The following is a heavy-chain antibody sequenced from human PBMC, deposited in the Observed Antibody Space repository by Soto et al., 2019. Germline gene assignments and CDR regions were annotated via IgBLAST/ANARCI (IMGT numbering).Heavy chain of an antibody. CDR1: GGSISSSNW. Sequence: SETLSLTCAVSGGSISSSNWWSWVRQPPGKGLEWIGEIYHSGCTNYSPSFQGHVTISTDKSISTAYLQWSSLKASDSAMYYCARRGAQFGELLAFTDNWFDPWGQGTLVTVSS. J-gene: IGHJ5*02. D-gene: IGHD3-10*01. V-gene: IGHV4-4*02. CDR2: IYHSGCT. CDR3: ARRGAQFGELLAFTDNWFDP.